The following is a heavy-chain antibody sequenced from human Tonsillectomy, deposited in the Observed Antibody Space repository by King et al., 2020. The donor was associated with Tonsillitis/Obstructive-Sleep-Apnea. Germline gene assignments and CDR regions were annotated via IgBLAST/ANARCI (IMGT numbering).Heavy chain of an antibody. CDR1: GGSMSSYY. CDR2: IYYRDST. J-gene: IGHJ2*01. CDR3: ARGXXQLDXXFDX. D-gene: IGHD6-6*01. V-gene: IGHV4-59*08. Sequence: VQLQESGPGLVKPSETLSXTCSVSGGSMSSYYWTWIRQPPGXGLEWIGYIYYRDSTNYSPXXKXRVXISVDTSKNQFSLTLSSVTAADTAVYYCARGXXQLDXXFDXWGRXXXVTVSX.